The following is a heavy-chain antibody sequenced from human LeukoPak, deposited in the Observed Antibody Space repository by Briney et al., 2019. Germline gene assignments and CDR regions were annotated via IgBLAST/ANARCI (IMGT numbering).Heavy chain of an antibody. CDR3: ARVSPFTYYYGSGSSPSFDY. Sequence: GGSLRLSCAASGFTFSSYSMNWVRQAPGKGLEWVSSISSSSSYIYYADSVKGRFTISRDNAKNSLYLHMNSLRAEDTAVYYCARVSPFTYYYGSGSSPSFDYWGQGTLVTVSS. J-gene: IGHJ4*02. V-gene: IGHV3-21*01. D-gene: IGHD3-10*01. CDR1: GFTFSSYS. CDR2: ISSSSSYI.